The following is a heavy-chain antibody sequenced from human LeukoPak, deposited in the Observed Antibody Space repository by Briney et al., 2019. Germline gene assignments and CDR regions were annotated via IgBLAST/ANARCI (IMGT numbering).Heavy chain of an antibody. J-gene: IGHJ6*03. CDR2: ISSSDSSI. Sequence: GGSLRLSCAASGFIFSTYSMNWVRQAPGKGLEWVSDISSSDSSIYYTDSVKGRFTISRDNAKSSLYLQMNSLRAEDTAVYYCVRASHIVVVTGIPQGYYYYMDVWGKGTTVTVSS. CDR1: GFIFSTYS. V-gene: IGHV3-48*04. D-gene: IGHD2-21*02. CDR3: VRASHIVVVTGIPQGYYYYMDV.